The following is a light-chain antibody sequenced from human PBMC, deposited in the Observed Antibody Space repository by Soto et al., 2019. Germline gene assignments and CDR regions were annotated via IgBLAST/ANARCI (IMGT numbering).Light chain of an antibody. Sequence: DIVMTQSPATLSVSPGERATLACRASQSVRSNLAWYQQKPGQAPRLLIYGASTTATAIPARFRRSGSGTEFTPTISRLRAEDFAVYVRLQANDWPVTFGRGT. CDR2: GAS. V-gene: IGKV3-15*01. CDR1: QSVRSN. CDR3: LQANDWPVT. J-gene: IGKJ1*01.